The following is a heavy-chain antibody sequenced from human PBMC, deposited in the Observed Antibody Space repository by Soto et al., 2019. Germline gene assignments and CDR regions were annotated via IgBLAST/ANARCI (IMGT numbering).Heavy chain of an antibody. Sequence: SETLSLTCTVSGGSISSYYWSWIRQPPGKGLEWIGYIYYSGSTNSNPSLKSRVTISVDTSKNQFSLKLGSVTAADTAVYYCATLAYGDNTFDYWGQGTLVTVSS. J-gene: IGHJ4*02. CDR1: GGSISSYY. CDR2: IYYSGST. D-gene: IGHD4-17*01. CDR3: ATLAYGDNTFDY. V-gene: IGHV4-59*08.